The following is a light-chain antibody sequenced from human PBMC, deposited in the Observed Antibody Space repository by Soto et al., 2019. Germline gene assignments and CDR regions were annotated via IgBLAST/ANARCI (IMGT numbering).Light chain of an antibody. J-gene: IGKJ4*01. CDR1: QSVLYSSNNKNY. V-gene: IGKV4-1*01. CDR2: WAS. Sequence: DIVMTQSPDSLAVSLGERATINCKSSQSVLYSSNNKNYLAWYQQKPGQPPKLLIYWASTRESGVPDRFSGSGSGTDFARTISSLQAEDVAVYYCQQYHSSPAFGGGTKVDIK. CDR3: QQYHSSPA.